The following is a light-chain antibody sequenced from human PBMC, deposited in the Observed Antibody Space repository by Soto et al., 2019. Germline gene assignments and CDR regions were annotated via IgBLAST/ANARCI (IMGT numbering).Light chain of an antibody. V-gene: IGLV1-44*01. J-gene: IGLJ2*01. CDR2: SNN. CDR3: AAWDDSLNGVV. Sequence: QSVLTQPPSASGTPGQRVTISCSGSSSNIGSNTVNWYQQLPGTAPKLLICSNNQRPSGVPDRFSGSKSGTSASLAISGLQSEDEADYYCAAWDDSLNGVVFGGGTKRHRP. CDR1: SSNIGSNT.